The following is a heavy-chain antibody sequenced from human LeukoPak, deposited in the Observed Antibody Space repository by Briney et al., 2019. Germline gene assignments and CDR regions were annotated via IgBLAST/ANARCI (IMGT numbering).Heavy chain of an antibody. CDR3: ARDLGSSGWYEGDY. J-gene: IGHJ4*02. V-gene: IGHV3-21*01. D-gene: IGHD6-19*01. CDR2: ISSSSSYI. Sequence: GGSLRLSCAASGFTFSSYSMNWVRQAPGKGLEWVPSISSSSSYIYYADSVKGRFTISRDNAKNSLYLQMNSLRAEDTAVYYCARDLGSSGWYEGDYWGQGTLVTVSS. CDR1: GFTFSSYS.